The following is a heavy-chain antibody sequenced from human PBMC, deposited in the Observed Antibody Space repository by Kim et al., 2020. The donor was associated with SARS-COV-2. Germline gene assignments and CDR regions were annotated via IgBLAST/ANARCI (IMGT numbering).Heavy chain of an antibody. V-gene: IGHV4-30-2*04. J-gene: IGHJ4*02. Sequence: STSLKSRVAISVDTSKNQFSLKLSSVAAADTAVYYCARNYGYGSGSFYSYWGQGILVTVSS. CDR3: ARNYGYGSGSFYSY. D-gene: IGHD3-10*01.